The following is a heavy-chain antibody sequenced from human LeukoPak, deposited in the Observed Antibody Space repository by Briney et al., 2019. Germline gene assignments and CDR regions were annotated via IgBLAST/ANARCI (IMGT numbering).Heavy chain of an antibody. CDR2: INYDGSEK. CDR3: TRDQH. CDR1: GFIFGPTS. J-gene: IGHJ1*01. Sequence: GGSLRLSCAGSGFIFGPTSMRWVRQTPGKGLEWVASINYDGSEKYYVGSVEGRFTISRDSSKKSLFLQMNSLRAEDTAIDYSTRDQHWGQGTLVTVSS. V-gene: IGHV3-7*01.